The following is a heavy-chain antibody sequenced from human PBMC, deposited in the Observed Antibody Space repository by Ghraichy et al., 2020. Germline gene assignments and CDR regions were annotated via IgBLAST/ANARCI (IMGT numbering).Heavy chain of an antibody. D-gene: IGHD3-22*01. J-gene: IGHJ4*02. CDR2: ISSSSSYI. CDR3: ARDEHYYDSSGYQRY. Sequence: GGSLRLSCAASGFTFSSYSMNWVRQAPGKGLEWVSSISSSSSYIYYADSVKGRFTISRDNAKNSLYLQMNSLRAEDTAVYYCARDEHYYDSSGYQRYWGQGTLVTVSS. V-gene: IGHV3-21*01. CDR1: GFTFSSYS.